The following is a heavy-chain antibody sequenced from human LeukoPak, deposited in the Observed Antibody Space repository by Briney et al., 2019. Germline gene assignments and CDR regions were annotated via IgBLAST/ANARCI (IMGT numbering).Heavy chain of an antibody. J-gene: IGHJ4*02. D-gene: IGHD3-3*01. Sequence: GGSLRLSCAASGFTFSSYSMNWVRQAPGKGLEWVSSISSSSSYIYYADSVKGRFTISRDNAKNSLYLQMNSLRAEDTAVYYCARDTVLRFLEWLSPVGEDLGVDYWGQGTLVTVSS. CDR2: ISSSSSYI. V-gene: IGHV3-21*01. CDR1: GFTFSSYS. CDR3: ARDTVLRFLEWLSPVGEDLGVDY.